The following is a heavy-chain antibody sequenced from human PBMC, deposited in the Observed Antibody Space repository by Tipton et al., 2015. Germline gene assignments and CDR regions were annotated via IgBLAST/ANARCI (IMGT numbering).Heavy chain of an antibody. V-gene: IGHV3-21*01. Sequence: SLRLSCAASGCTFSSYRMNWVRQAPGKGLEWVSSISLSSSYIYYADSVKGRFTISRDNAKSSLYLQVNSLRAEDTAVYYCARSQWELPIFDFWGQGTLVTVSS. CDR3: ARSQWELPIFDF. CDR2: ISLSSSYI. CDR1: GCTFSSYR. J-gene: IGHJ4*02. D-gene: IGHD1-26*01.